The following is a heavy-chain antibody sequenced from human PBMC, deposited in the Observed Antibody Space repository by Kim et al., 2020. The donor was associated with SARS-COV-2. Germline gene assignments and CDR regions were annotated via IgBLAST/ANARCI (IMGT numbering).Heavy chain of an antibody. CDR3: AREPYDSSGYYYPVDY. D-gene: IGHD3-22*01. J-gene: IGHJ4*02. Sequence: VKSRITINPDTSKNQFSLQLNSVTPEDTAVYYCAREPYDSSGYYYPVDYWGQGTLVTVSS. V-gene: IGHV6-1*01.